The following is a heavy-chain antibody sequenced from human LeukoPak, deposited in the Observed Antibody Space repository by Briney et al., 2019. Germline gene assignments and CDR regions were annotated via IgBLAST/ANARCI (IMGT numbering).Heavy chain of an antibody. CDR3: ARDAVGENWFDP. CDR2: INPNSGGT. V-gene: IGHV1-2*02. D-gene: IGHD6-19*01. CDR1: GYTFTSYG. J-gene: IGHJ5*02. Sequence: ASVKVSCKASGYTFTSYGISWVRQAPGQGLEWMGWINPNSGGTNYAQKFQGRVTMTRDTSISTAYMELSRLRSDDTAVYYCARDAVGENWFDPWGQGTLVTVSS.